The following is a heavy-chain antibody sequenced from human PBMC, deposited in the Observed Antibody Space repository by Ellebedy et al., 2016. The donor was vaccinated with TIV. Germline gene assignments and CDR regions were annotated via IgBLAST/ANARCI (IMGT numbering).Heavy chain of an antibody. CDR2: IRDSSIYK. J-gene: IGHJ6*02. CDR3: ARSEYGGTTWGLYYYYGMDV. V-gene: IGHV3-21*01. CDR1: VFTFRSYS. Sequence: GESLKISCAVSVFTFRSYSMNWVRQAPGEGLAWVSSIRDSSIYKYYADSVKGRFTISRDNAKNSLYLQRNSLRSEDTAGYYCARSEYGGTTWGLYYYYGMDVWGQGTTVTVSS. D-gene: IGHD4-23*01.